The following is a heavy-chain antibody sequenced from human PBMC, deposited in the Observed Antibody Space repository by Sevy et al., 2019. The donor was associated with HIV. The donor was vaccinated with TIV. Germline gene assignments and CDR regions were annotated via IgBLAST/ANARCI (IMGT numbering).Heavy chain of an antibody. D-gene: IGHD2-21*02. J-gene: IGHJ6*02. V-gene: IGHV3-11*01. CDR1: GFTFSDYY. Sequence: GGSLRLSCAASGFTFSDYYMSWIRQAPGKGLEWVSYISSSGRTIYYADSVKGRFTISRDNAKNSLYLQMNSLRAEDTAVYYGARACDSDCYHYYGMDVWGQGTTVTVSS. CDR2: ISSSGRTI. CDR3: ARACDSDCYHYYGMDV.